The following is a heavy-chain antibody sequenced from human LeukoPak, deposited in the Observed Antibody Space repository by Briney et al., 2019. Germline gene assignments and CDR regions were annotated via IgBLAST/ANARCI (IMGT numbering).Heavy chain of an antibody. D-gene: IGHD3-10*01. CDR2: IYYSGST. Sequence: SETLFLTCTVSGGSISSGGYYWSWIRQHPGKGLEWIGYIYYSGSTYYNPSLKSRVTISVDTSKNQFSLKLSSVTAADTAVYYCARCSGNYYGSGSYTYYFDYWGQGTLVTVSS. V-gene: IGHV4-31*03. CDR3: ARCSGNYYGSGSYTYYFDY. J-gene: IGHJ4*02. CDR1: GGSISSGGYY.